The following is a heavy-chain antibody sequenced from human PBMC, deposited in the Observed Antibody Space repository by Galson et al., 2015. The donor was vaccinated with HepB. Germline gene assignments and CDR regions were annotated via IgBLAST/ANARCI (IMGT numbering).Heavy chain of an antibody. Sequence: LRLSCAASGFTFSSYAMRWVRQAPGKGLEWVAVISQDGNSKYYADSVKGRFTISRDNPKNTLYVQMDSLRPEDTAVYYCARDRSIATREYLFDSWGQGTLVTVSS. D-gene: IGHD6-6*01. V-gene: IGHV3-30-3*01. CDR1: GFTFSSYA. J-gene: IGHJ4*02. CDR3: ARDRSIATREYLFDS. CDR2: ISQDGNSK.